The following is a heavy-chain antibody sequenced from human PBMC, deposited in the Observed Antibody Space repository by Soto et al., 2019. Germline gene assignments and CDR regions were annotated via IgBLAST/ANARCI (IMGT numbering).Heavy chain of an antibody. CDR3: ARGLKADYGDYESHYYYYYYMDV. Sequence: QVQLQESGPGLVKPSETLSLTCTVSGGSISSYYWSWIRQPPGKGLEWIGYIYYSGSTNYNPSLKSRVTISVDTSKNQFSLKLSSVTAADTAVYYCARGLKADYGDYESHYYYYYYMDVWGKGTTVTVSS. CDR1: GGSISSYY. D-gene: IGHD4-17*01. CDR2: IYYSGST. J-gene: IGHJ6*03. V-gene: IGHV4-59*01.